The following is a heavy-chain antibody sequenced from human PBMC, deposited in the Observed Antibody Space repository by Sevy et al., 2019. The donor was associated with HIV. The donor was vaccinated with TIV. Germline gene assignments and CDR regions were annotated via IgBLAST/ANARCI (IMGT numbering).Heavy chain of an antibody. CDR1: GCSITSLY. J-gene: IGHJ4*02. CDR3: AGENAWGRCYS. V-gene: IGHV4-59*08. CDR2: IYYNGHI. D-gene: IGHD1-26*01. Sequence: SETLSLTCTVSGCSITSLYWNWIRQPPGKGLEWIANIYYNGHINYNPSLKSRVTLSLDTSKNQFSLRLSSVTAADTAMYYCAGENAWGRCYSWGQGTLVTVSS.